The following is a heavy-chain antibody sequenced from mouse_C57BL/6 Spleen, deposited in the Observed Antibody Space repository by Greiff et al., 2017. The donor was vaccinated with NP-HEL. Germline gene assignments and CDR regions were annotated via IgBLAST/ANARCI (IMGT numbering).Heavy chain of an antibody. CDR3: ARDYDYSFDY. D-gene: IGHD2-4*01. J-gene: IGHJ2*01. CDR2: IHPNSGST. V-gene: IGHV1-64*01. Sequence: QVQLQQPGAELVKPGASVKLSCKASGYTFTSYWMHWVKQRPGQGLEWIGMIHPNSGSTNYNEKFKSKATLTVHKSSSTAYMQLSNLTSEDSAVYYCARDYDYSFDYWGQGTTLTVSS. CDR1: GYTFTSYW.